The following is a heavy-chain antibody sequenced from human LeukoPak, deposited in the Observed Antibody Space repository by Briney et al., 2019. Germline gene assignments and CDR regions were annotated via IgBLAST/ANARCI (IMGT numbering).Heavy chain of an antibody. V-gene: IGHV4-59*08. J-gene: IGHJ5*02. CDR3: ARHHYDILTGYSNWFDP. D-gene: IGHD3-9*01. CDR2: IYYGGST. CDR1: GGSISSYY. Sequence: PSETLSLTCTVSGGSISSYYWSWIRQPPGKGLEWIGYIYYGGSTSSNPSLKSRVTISVDTSKNQLSLKLSSVTAADTAVYYCARHHYDILTGYSNWFDPWGQGTLVTSPQ.